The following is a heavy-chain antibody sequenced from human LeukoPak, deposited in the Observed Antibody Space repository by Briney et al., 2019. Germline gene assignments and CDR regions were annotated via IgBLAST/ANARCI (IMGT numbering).Heavy chain of an antibody. J-gene: IGHJ6*03. Sequence: SVKVSCKASGRTFSSYAISWVRQAPGQGLEWMGGIIPIFGTANYAQKFQGRVTITADESTSTAYMELSSLRSEDTAVYYCAKCRDYYGSGRNYYYMDVWGKGTTVTVSS. CDR3: AKCRDYYGSGRNYYYMDV. D-gene: IGHD3-10*01. CDR1: GRTFSSYA. CDR2: IIPIFGTA. V-gene: IGHV1-69*13.